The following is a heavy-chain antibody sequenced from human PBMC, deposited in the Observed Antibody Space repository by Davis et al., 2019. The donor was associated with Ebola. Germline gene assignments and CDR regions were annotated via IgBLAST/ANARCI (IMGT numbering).Heavy chain of an antibody. D-gene: IGHD6-13*01. CDR2: IYYSGST. Sequence: GSLRLSCTVSGGSISSYYWSWIRQPPGKGLEWIGYIYYSGSTNYNPSLKSRVTISVDTSKNQFSLKLSSVTAADTAVYYCARGTYSSSWYYWGQGTLVTVSS. CDR1: GGSISSYY. J-gene: IGHJ4*02. V-gene: IGHV4-59*01. CDR3: ARGTYSSSWYY.